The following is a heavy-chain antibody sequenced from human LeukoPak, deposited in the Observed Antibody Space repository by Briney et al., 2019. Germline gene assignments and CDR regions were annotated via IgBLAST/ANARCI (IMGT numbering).Heavy chain of an antibody. Sequence: QTGGSLRLSCAASGFTFSSYVMSWVRQAPGKGLEWVSAISGSGGSTYYADSVKGRFTISRDNSKNTLYLQMNSLRAEDTAVYYCAAAPYYYYGMDVWGQGTTVTVSS. CDR2: ISGSGGST. CDR1: GFTFSSYV. CDR3: AAAPYYYYGMDV. D-gene: IGHD2-15*01. J-gene: IGHJ6*02. V-gene: IGHV3-23*01.